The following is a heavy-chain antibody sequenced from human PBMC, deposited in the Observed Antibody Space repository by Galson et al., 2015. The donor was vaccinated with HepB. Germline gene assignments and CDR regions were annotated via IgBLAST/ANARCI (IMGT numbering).Heavy chain of an antibody. J-gene: IGHJ4*02. CDR1: GFTFSSYA. CDR2: IKQDGSEK. D-gene: IGHD4-17*01. V-gene: IGHV3-7*01. Sequence: SLRLSCAASGFTFSSYAMHWVRQAPGKGLEWVANIKQDGSEKYYVDSVKGRFTISRDNAKNSLYLQMNSLRAEDTAVYYCARAEDGDYSAFDYWGQGTLVTVSS. CDR3: ARAEDGDYSAFDY.